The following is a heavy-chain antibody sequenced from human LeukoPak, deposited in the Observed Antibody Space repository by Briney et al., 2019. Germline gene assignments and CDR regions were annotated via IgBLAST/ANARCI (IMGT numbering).Heavy chain of an antibody. D-gene: IGHD3-10*01. CDR2: IFSSGSA. CDR3: ARDCTYYYGSGSYNWFDP. J-gene: IGHJ5*02. V-gene: IGHV4-4*07. CDR1: GGSINNYY. Sequence: SETLSLTCDVSGGSINNYYWSWIRQPAGKGLEWIGRIFSSGSANYNPSLKSRVTMSVDTSKNQFSLKLTSVSAADTAVYYCARDCTYYYGSGSYNWFDPWGQGTLVTVSS.